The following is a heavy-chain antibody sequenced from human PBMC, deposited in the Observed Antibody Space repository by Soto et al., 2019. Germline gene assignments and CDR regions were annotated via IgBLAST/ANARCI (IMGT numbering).Heavy chain of an antibody. CDR1: GGSFSGYY. D-gene: IGHD3-3*01. Sequence: SETLSLTCAVYGGSFSGYYWSWTRQPPGKGLEWIGEINHSGSTNYNPSLKSRVTISVDTSKNQFSLKLSSVTAADTAVYYCARGGQDFWSGPFDYWGQGALVTVSS. V-gene: IGHV4-34*01. CDR3: ARGGQDFWSGPFDY. J-gene: IGHJ4*02. CDR2: INHSGST.